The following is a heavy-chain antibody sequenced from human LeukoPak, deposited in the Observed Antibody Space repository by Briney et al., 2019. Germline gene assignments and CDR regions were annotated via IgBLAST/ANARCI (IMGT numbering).Heavy chain of an antibody. J-gene: IGHJ6*03. V-gene: IGHV3-21*01. Sequence: GGSLRLSCAASGFTLSSYSMNWVPQAPGKGLECASSISRKSSYIYYADSVKGRFTISRDNAKNSLYLQMNSLRAEDKAVYYCARQKITVTRSNYYYYMDVWGKGTTVTVSS. CDR1: GFTLSSYS. CDR2: ISRKSSYI. CDR3: ARQKITVTRSNYYYYMDV. D-gene: IGHD4-11*01.